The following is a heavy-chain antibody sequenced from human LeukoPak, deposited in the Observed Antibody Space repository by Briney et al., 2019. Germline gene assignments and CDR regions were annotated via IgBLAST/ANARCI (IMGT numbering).Heavy chain of an antibody. D-gene: IGHD3-9*01. CDR2: IYTSGST. V-gene: IGHV4-4*07. J-gene: IGHJ4*02. Sequence: ASETLSLTCTVSGGSISSYYWSWIRQPAGKGLEWIGRIYTSGSTNYNPSLKSRVTMSVDTSKNQFSLKLSSVTAADTAVYYCARGAYDISTGSAYFDYWGQGTLVTVSS. CDR1: GGSISSYY. CDR3: ARGAYDISTGSAYFDY.